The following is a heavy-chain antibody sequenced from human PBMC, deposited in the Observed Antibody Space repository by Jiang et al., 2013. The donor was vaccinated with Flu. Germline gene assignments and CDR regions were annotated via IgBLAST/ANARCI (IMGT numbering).Heavy chain of an antibody. Sequence: KPTQTLTLTCTFSGFSLSTSGVGVGWIRQPPGKALEWLALIYWNDDKRYSPSLKSRLTITKDTSKNQVVLTMTNMDPVDTATYYCAHSRGELTGAYVWGQGTLVTVS. CDR2: IYWNDDK. V-gene: IGHV2-5*01. CDR1: GFSLSTSGVG. J-gene: IGHJ4*02. CDR3: AHSRGELTGAYV. D-gene: IGHD3-16*01.